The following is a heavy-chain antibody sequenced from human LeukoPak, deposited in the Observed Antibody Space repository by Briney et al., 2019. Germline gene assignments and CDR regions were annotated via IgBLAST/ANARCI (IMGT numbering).Heavy chain of an antibody. D-gene: IGHD3-10*01. CDR1: GGSISSSTYY. J-gene: IGHJ4*02. V-gene: IGHV4-39*01. Sequence: SETLSLTCTVSGGSISSSTYYWGWIRQPPGKGLEWIGSIYYSGSTYYNPSLKSRVTISVDTSKNQFSLELNSVTAADTAVYYCATVAVIRGVTYFDYWGQGTLVTVSS. CDR3: ATVAVIRGVTYFDY. CDR2: IYYSGST.